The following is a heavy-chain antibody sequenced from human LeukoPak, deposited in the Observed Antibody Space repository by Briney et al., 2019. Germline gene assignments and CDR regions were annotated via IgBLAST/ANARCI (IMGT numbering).Heavy chain of an antibody. CDR1: GYTFTSYD. Sequence: ASVKVSCKASGYTFTSYDINWVRQATGQGLEWMGWMNPNSGNTGYAQKFQGRVTMTRNTSISTAYMELSSLRFDDTAVYYCARDSGPPGCGGGDCYSYNDAFDIWGQGTMVTVSS. J-gene: IGHJ3*02. CDR3: ARDSGPPGCGGGDCYSYNDAFDI. V-gene: IGHV1-8*01. CDR2: MNPNSGNT. D-gene: IGHD2-21*02.